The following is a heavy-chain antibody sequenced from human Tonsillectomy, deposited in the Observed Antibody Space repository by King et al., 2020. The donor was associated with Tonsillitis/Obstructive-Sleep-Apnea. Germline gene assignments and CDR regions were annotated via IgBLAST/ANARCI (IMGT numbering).Heavy chain of an antibody. CDR1: GGTFSSYA. D-gene: IGHD2-2*02. Sequence: VQLVQSGAEVKKPGSSVKVSCKASGGTFSSYAISWVRQAPGQGLEWMGGSIPIFGTANYAQKFQGRVTITADESTSTAYMELSSLRSEDTAVYYCARARNPYCSSTSCYRKPFDYWGQGTLVTVSS. V-gene: IGHV1-69*12. CDR3: ARARNPYCSSTSCYRKPFDY. CDR2: SIPIFGTA. J-gene: IGHJ4*02.